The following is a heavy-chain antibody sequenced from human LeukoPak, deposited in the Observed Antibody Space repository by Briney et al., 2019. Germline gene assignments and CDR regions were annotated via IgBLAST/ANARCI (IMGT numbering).Heavy chain of an antibody. CDR1: GYTFTGYY. J-gene: IGHJ6*02. D-gene: IGHD1-7*01. CDR2: INPNSGGT. Sequence: ASVKVSCKASGYTFTGYYMHWVRQAPGQGLEWMGWINPNSGGTNYAQKFQGGVTVTRDTSISTAYMELSRLRSDDTAVYYCARDCGELRGMDVWGQGTMVTVSS. V-gene: IGHV1-2*02. CDR3: ARDCGELRGMDV.